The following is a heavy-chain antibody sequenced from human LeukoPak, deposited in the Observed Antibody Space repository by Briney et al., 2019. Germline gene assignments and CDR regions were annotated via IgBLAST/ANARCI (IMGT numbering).Heavy chain of an antibody. CDR1: GYTLTELS. V-gene: IGHV1-24*01. D-gene: IGHD5-12*01. J-gene: IGHJ4*02. CDR2: FDPEDGET. CDR3: ATRILATISYYFDY. Sequence: ASVKVSCKVSGYTLTELSMHWVRQAPGKGLEWMGGFDPEDGETIYAQKFQGRVTMTEDTSTDTAYMELSSLRSEDTAVYYCATRILATISYYFDYWGQGTLVTVSS.